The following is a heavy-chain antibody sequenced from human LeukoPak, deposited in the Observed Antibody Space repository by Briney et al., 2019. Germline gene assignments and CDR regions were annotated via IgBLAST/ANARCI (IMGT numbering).Heavy chain of an antibody. CDR2: ISYDGSYK. Sequence: GGSLRLSCAASGFTFSSYGMHWVRQAPGKGLEWVAVISYDGSYKYYADSVKGRFTISRDNAKKTLYLQMNSLRDEDTAVYYCVRGAYYFDYWGQGTLVTVSS. D-gene: IGHD3-16*01. CDR3: VRGAYYFDY. CDR1: GFTFSSYG. V-gene: IGHV3-30*03. J-gene: IGHJ4*02.